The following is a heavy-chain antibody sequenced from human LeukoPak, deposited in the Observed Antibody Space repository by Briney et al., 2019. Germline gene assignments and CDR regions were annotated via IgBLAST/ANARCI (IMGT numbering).Heavy chain of an antibody. J-gene: IGHJ6*02. CDR2: IYPGDSDT. CDR3: ARSSSGGYYYYGMDV. D-gene: IGHD3-10*01. CDR1: GHSFTTYW. Sequence: GESLKISRKGSGHSFTTYWIGWVRPMPGKGLEWMGIIYPGDSDTRYSPSFQGQVTISADKSISTAYLQWSSLKASDTAMYYCARSSSGGYYYYGMDVWGQGTTVTVSS. V-gene: IGHV5-51*01.